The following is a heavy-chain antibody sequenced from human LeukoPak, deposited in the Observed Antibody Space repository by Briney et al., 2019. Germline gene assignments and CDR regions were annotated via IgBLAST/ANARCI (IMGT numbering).Heavy chain of an antibody. J-gene: IGHJ4*02. CDR1: GGSISSSSYY. Sequence: SETLSLTCTVSGGSISSSSYYWGWIRQPPGKGLEWIGSIYYSGSTNYNPSLKSRVTMSVDTSKNQFSLKLSSVTAADTAVYYCATGGRQWLAVFDYWGQGTLVTVSS. CDR2: IYYSGST. D-gene: IGHD6-19*01. CDR3: ATGGRQWLAVFDY. V-gene: IGHV4-39*07.